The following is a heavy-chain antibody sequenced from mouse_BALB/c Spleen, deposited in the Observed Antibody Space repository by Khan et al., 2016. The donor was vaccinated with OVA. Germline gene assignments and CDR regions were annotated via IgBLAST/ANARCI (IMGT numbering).Heavy chain of an antibody. Sequence: VQLQQSGAELVKSGATVKLSCTASGLNIKDTYMHSPQHSPPQALEWLGRIDPPTGTTKYDPKFQGKATITADTSSNPAYLQLSSLTSEDTAVYYCARMARKWGQGTTLTVSS. J-gene: IGHJ2*01. V-gene: IGHV14-3*02. CDR1: GLNIKDTY. CDR3: ARMARK. CDR2: IDPPTGTT.